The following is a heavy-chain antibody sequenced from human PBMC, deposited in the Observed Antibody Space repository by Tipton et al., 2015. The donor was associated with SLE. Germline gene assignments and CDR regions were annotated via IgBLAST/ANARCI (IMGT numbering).Heavy chain of an antibody. D-gene: IGHD1-26*01. Sequence: SLRLSCAASGFTFSSYAMSWVRQAPGKGLEWVSAISGSGGSTYYADSVKGRFTISRDNAKNTLYLQMNSLRAEDTAVYYCAGRRSSAYYYYYGMDVWGQGTTVTVSS. V-gene: IGHV3-23*01. CDR2: ISGSGGST. CDR1: GFTFSSYA. CDR3: AGRRSSAYYYYYGMDV. J-gene: IGHJ6*02.